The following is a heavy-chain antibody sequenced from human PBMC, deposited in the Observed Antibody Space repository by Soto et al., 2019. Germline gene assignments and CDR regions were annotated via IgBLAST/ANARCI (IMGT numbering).Heavy chain of an antibody. CDR3: AKEGATSRPREADY. D-gene: IGHD1-26*01. CDR2: ISGSGGSA. J-gene: IGHJ4*02. CDR1: GFTFSNYA. V-gene: IGHV3-23*01. Sequence: EVQLLESGGGLEQPGGSLRLSCAASGFTFSNYAMSWARQAPGKWLEWVSGISGSGGSAYYTNSVKGRFTISRDNSKNRRYLQMNSLRAEDTAVYYCAKEGATSRPREADYWGRGTLVTVSS.